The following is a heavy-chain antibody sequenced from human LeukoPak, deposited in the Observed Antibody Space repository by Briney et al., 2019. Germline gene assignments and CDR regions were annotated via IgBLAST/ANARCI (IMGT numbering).Heavy chain of an antibody. J-gene: IGHJ4*02. CDR1: GFTFDDYA. CDR2: ISWNSGSI. Sequence: GRSLRLSCAASGFTFDDYAMHWVRQAPGKGLEWVPGISWNSGSIGYADSVKGRFTISRDNAKNSLYLQMNSLRAEDTALYYCAKSNRGGPGYFDYWGQGTLVTVSS. V-gene: IGHV3-9*01. D-gene: IGHD1-14*01. CDR3: AKSNRGGPGYFDY.